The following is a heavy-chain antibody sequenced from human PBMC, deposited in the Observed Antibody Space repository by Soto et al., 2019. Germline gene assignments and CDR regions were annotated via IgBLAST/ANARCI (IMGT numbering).Heavy chain of an antibody. V-gene: IGHV1-69*01. Sequence: QVQLVQSGAEVKKPGSSVKVCCKASGGTFSSYAINWVRQAPGQGLEWMGGIIPIFGTANYAQEFQGRVTITADESTSTAYMELSSLRSEDTAVYYCARDGECEGCYFDYWGQGTLVTVSS. CDR1: GGTFSSYA. J-gene: IGHJ4*02. D-gene: IGHD2-8*01. CDR3: ARDGECEGCYFDY. CDR2: IIPIFGTA.